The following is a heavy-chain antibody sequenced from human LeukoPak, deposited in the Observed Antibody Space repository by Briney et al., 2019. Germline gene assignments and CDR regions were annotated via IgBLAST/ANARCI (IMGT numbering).Heavy chain of an antibody. CDR3: ARRGAVVGATTLRAFDI. Sequence: SETLSLTCTVSGGSISSSSYYWGWIRQPPGKGLEWIGTIYYSGSIYYSPSLKSRVTISIDTSKNQFSLKLSSVTAADTAVYYCARRGAVVGATTLRAFDIWGQGTMVTVSS. V-gene: IGHV4-39*01. D-gene: IGHD1-26*01. J-gene: IGHJ3*02. CDR2: IYYSGSI. CDR1: GGSISSSSYY.